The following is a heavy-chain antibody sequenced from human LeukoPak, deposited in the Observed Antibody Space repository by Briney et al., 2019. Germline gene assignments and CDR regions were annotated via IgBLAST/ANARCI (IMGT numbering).Heavy chain of an antibody. CDR3: AKDVSGWTPKYFDY. J-gene: IGHJ4*02. Sequence: GGSLRLSCAASGFTFSNAWMNWVRQAPGKGLEWVAVISYDGSNKYYADSVKGRFTIPRDNSKNTLYLQMNSLRAEDTAVYYCAKDVSGWTPKYFDYWGQGTLVTVSS. V-gene: IGHV3-30*18. CDR2: ISYDGSNK. CDR1: GFTFSNAW. D-gene: IGHD6-19*01.